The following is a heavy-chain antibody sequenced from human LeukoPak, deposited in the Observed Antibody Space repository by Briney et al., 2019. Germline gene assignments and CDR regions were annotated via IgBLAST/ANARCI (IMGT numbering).Heavy chain of an antibody. CDR1: GYTFTSYD. D-gene: IGHD6-13*01. V-gene: IGHV1-8*01. Sequence: ASVKVSCKASGYTFTSYDINWVRQATGQGLGWRGWMNPNSGNTGYAQKFQGRVTMTRNTSISTAYMELSSLRSEDTAVYYCARGSYSSSWYPRNDFDYWGQGTLVTVSS. J-gene: IGHJ4*02. CDR3: ARGSYSSSWYPRNDFDY. CDR2: MNPNSGNT.